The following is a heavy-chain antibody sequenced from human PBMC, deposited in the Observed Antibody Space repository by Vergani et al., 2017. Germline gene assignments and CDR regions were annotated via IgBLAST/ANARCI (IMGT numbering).Heavy chain of an antibody. Sequence: QVQLVQSGAEVKKPGASVKVSCKASGYTFTSYGISWVRQAPGQGLEWMGWISAYNGNTNYAQKLQGRVTMTTDTTTRTAYMELRTLRSDDTAVYYCAGVTCSGGSCYADAVYYYYYMDGWGKGTTVTVSS. D-gene: IGHD2-15*01. CDR1: GYTFTSYG. J-gene: IGHJ6*03. CDR2: ISAYNGNT. V-gene: IGHV1-18*01. CDR3: AGVTCSGGSCYADAVYYYYYMDG.